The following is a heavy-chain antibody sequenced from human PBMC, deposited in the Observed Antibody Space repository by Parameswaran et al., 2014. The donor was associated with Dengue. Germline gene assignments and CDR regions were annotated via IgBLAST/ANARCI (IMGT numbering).Heavy chain of an antibody. J-gene: IGHJ4*02. D-gene: IGHD6-6*01. CDR3: ARDLFQSSSSRSLCY. Sequence: WVRQAPGQGLEWMGIINPSGGSTSYAQKFQGRVTMTRDTSTSTVYMELSSLRSEDTAVYYCARDLFQSSSSRSLCYWGQGTLVTVSS. CDR2: INPSGGST. V-gene: IGHV1-46*01.